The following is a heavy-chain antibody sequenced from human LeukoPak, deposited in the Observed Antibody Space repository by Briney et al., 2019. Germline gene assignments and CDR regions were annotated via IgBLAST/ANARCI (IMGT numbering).Heavy chain of an antibody. CDR3: ANNPFCGSTSCFDY. D-gene: IGHD2-2*01. V-gene: IGHV3-23*01. CDR1: GFTFSSYA. CDR2: ISGSGGST. Sequence: GGSLKLSCAASGFTFSSYAMSWVRQAPGKGLEWVSAISGSGGSTYYADSVKGRFTISRDNSKNTLYLQMNSLRAEDTAVYYCANNPFCGSTSCFDYWGQGTLVTVSS. J-gene: IGHJ4*02.